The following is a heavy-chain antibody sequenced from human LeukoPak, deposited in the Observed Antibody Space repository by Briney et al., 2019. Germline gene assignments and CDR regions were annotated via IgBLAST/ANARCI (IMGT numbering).Heavy chain of an antibody. D-gene: IGHD5-24*01. Sequence: GGSLRLPCAVSGFTFSNYNMNWVRQAPGKGLEWVSSISSSSDYIYYADSVKGRFTISRDNAKNSLYLQMNSLRTEDTAVYYCARGTEMATMGSWFDPWGQGTLVTVSS. V-gene: IGHV3-21*01. CDR1: GFTFSNYN. CDR2: ISSSSDYI. J-gene: IGHJ5*02. CDR3: ARGTEMATMGSWFDP.